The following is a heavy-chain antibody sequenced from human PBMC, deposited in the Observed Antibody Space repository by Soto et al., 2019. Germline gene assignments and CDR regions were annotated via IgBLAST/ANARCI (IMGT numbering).Heavy chain of an antibody. CDR2: INHSGST. CDR3: ARGRGVLLWFGELFYNWFDP. Sequence: SETLSLTCAVYGGSFSGYYWSWIRQPPGKGLEWIGEINHSGSTNYNPSLKSRVTISVDTSKNQFSLKLSSVTAADTAVYYCARGRGVLLWFGELFYNWFDPWGQGTLVTVSS. CDR1: GGSFSGYY. V-gene: IGHV4-34*01. J-gene: IGHJ5*02. D-gene: IGHD3-10*01.